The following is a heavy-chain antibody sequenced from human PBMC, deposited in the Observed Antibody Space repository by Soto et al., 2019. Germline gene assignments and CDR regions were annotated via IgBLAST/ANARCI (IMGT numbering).Heavy chain of an antibody. J-gene: IGHJ4*01. V-gene: IGHV4-59*01. CDR1: GGSISSYY. CDR3: ARTTVTYAFGY. Sequence: SETLSLTCTVSGGSISSYYWSWIRQPPGKGLEWIGYIYYSGSTNYNPSLKSRVTISVDTSKNQFSLKLSSVTAADTAVYYCARTTVTYAFGYWGHVTLLTVSS. D-gene: IGHD4-17*01. CDR2: IYYSGST.